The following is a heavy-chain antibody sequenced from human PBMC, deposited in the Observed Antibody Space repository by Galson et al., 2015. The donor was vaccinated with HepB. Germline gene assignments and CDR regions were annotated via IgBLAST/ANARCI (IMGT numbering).Heavy chain of an antibody. CDR2: IHPSDSDT. CDR1: GYTFTTYW. Sequence: QSGAEVKKPGESLKISCRGSGYTFTTYWIAWVRQMPGKGLEWMGIIHPSDSDTRYSPSFQGQVTVSVDKSINTAYLQWSSLKDSDTAMYYCARHREGGYTYGLDYWGQGTLVTVSS. CDR3: ARHREGGYTYGLDY. J-gene: IGHJ4*02. D-gene: IGHD5-18*01. V-gene: IGHV5-51*01.